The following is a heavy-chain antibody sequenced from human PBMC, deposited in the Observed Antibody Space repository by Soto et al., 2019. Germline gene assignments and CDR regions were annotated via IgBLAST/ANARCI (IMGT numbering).Heavy chain of an antibody. V-gene: IGHV3-23*01. Sequence: GGSLTLSCAVSGFTFSSCGMNWVRQAPGAGLEWVSGVSGGGGSTYYADSVEGRFTIPRDNSEHRLYLHMTSLRAEDTAVYYCAMAPVDSAIAYYYCYGMDVWGQGTTVTVSS. CDR2: VSGGGGST. CDR3: AMAPVDSAIAYYYCYGMDV. J-gene: IGHJ6*02. D-gene: IGHD5-18*01. CDR1: GFTFSSCG.